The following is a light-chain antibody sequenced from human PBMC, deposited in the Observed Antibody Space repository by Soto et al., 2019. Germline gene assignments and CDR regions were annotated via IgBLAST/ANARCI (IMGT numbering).Light chain of an antibody. CDR3: QQRNNWPPAT. V-gene: IGKV3-11*01. Sequence: EIVLTQSPATLSLSPGERATLSCRASQSVGRHLAWYQQKPGQAPRLLIYDVFNRATGVPARFSGSGSGTDFTLSISSLEPEDFAVYYCQQRNNWPPATFGGGTKVEIK. CDR1: QSVGRH. CDR2: DVF. J-gene: IGKJ4*01.